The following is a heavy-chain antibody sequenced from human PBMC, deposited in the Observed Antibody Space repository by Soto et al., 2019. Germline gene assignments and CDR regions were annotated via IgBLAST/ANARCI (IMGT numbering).Heavy chain of an antibody. J-gene: IGHJ3*02. CDR1: GGSISSSSYY. CDR2: IYYSGST. CDR3: ARPEDTAMLDAFDI. D-gene: IGHD5-18*01. V-gene: IGHV4-39*01. Sequence: QLQLQESGPGLVKPSETLSLTCTVPGGSISSSSYYWGWIRQPPGKGLEWIGSIYYSGSTYYNPSLTSRVTRSVDTSKNQFSLKLSSVTAADTAVYYCARPEDTAMLDAFDIWGQGTMVTVSS.